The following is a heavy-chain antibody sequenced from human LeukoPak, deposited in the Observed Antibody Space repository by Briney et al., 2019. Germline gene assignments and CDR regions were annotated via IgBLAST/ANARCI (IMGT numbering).Heavy chain of an antibody. V-gene: IGHV1-69*04. CDR2: IIPILGIA. Sequence: ASVKVSCKASGGTFSSYAISWVRQAPGQGLEWMGRIIPILGIANYAQKFQGRVTITADKSTSTAYMELSSLRSEDTAVYYCARDLYDRELLQYHYYGMDVWGQGTTVTVSS. D-gene: IGHD1-26*01. CDR1: GGTFSSYA. CDR3: ARDLYDRELLQYHYYGMDV. J-gene: IGHJ6*02.